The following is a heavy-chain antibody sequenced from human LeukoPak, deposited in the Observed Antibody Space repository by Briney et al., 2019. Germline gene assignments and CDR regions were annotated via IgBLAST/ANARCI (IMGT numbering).Heavy chain of an antibody. Sequence: ASVKVSCKASGYTFTGYYMHWVRQAPGQGLEWMGWINPNSGGSNYAQKFQGWVTMTRDTSISTAYMALSRLRSDDTAVYYCARRSDIVATFFIYWGQGTLATVSS. CDR1: GYTFTGYY. J-gene: IGHJ4*02. CDR3: ARRSDIVATFFIY. CDR2: INPNSGGS. V-gene: IGHV1-2*04. D-gene: IGHD5-12*01.